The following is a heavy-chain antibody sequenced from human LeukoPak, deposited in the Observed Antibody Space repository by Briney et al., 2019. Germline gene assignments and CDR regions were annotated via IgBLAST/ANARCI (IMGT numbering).Heavy chain of an antibody. J-gene: IGHJ3*02. Sequence: SETLSLTCTVSGASITNYYWGWTRQLPGKGLEWIGYIHASGRTGYNPSPKSRVIMSVDTSKNQFSLGLSSVTAADTAIYYCARHTRYGDYNPDDIWGQGTMVTVSS. CDR3: ARHTRYGDYNPDDI. D-gene: IGHD4-17*01. V-gene: IGHV4-4*09. CDR1: GASITNYY. CDR2: IHASGRT.